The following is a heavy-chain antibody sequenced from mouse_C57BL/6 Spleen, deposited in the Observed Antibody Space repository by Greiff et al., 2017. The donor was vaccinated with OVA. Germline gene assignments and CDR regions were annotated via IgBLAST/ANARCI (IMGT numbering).Heavy chain of an antibody. V-gene: IGHV1-15*01. CDR2: IDPETGGT. CDR1: GYTFTDYE. J-gene: IGHJ1*03. CDR3: TRGVRDGYYEWYFDV. D-gene: IGHD2-3*01. Sequence: VQLQESGAELVRPGASVTLSCKASGYTFTDYEMHWVKQTPVHGLEWIGAIDPETGGTAYNQKFKGKAILTADKSSSTAYMELRSLTSEDSAVYYCTRGVRDGYYEWYFDVWGTGTTVTVSS.